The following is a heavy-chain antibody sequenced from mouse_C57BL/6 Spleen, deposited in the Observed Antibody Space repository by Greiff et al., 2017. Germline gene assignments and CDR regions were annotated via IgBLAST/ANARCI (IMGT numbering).Heavy chain of an antibody. V-gene: IGHV1-59*01. CDR3: ARRITKEDSFDY. CDR1: GYTFTSYW. J-gene: IGHJ2*02. CDR2: IDPSDSYT. Sequence: QVQLQQPGAELVRPGTSVKLSCRTSGYTFTSYWMHWVKQRPGQGLEWIGVIDPSDSYTNYNQKFKGKATLTVDTSSSTAYMQLSSLTSEDSAVYSGARRITKEDSFDYWGQGTSLTVSS. D-gene: IGHD2-4*01.